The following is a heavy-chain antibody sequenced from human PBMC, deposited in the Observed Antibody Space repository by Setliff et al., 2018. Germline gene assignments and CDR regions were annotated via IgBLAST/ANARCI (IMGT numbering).Heavy chain of an antibody. J-gene: IGHJ5*02. V-gene: IGHV4-59*12. CDR3: ASHSSSWYH. D-gene: IGHD6-13*01. Sequence: LSLTCIVSGGSINSYYWNWIRQPPGKGLEWIGYIYHSGSTNYNPSLKSRVTISVDKSKNQFSLKLSSVTAADTAVYYCASHSSSWYHWGQGTLVTVSS. CDR2: IYHSGST. CDR1: GGSINSYY.